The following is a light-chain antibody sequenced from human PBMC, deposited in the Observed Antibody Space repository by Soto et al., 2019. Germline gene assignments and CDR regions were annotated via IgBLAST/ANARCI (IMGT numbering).Light chain of an antibody. CDR1: NIGSKS. CDR2: DDY. CDR3: QVRDSSIEHVV. V-gene: IGLV3-21*02. J-gene: IGLJ2*01. Sequence: SYELTQPPSVSVAPGQTARITCGGNNIGSKSVHWYQQRPGQAPVLVVYDDYDRPSGIPERFSGSKAGNTATLTITRVEAGDEADYYCQVRDSSIEHVVFGGGTKLTVL.